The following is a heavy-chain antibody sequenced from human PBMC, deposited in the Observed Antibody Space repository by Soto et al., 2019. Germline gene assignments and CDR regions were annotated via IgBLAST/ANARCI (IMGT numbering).Heavy chain of an antibody. J-gene: IGHJ1*01. CDR1: GGSFSGYY. D-gene: IGHD3-10*01. V-gene: IGHV4-34*01. CDR2: LNDSGST. Sequence: QVQLQQWGAGLLKPSETLSLTCAVSGGSFSGYYCSWIRQPPGKGLEWIGELNDSGSTNYNASLKSRVRISVDTSKNQFSLKLSSVTAADTAVYYCARGRGGVQHWGQGTLVTVSS. CDR3: ARGRGGVQH.